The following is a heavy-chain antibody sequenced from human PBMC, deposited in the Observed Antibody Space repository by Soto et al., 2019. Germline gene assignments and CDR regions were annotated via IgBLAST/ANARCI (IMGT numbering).Heavy chain of an antibody. D-gene: IGHD3-10*01. CDR3: VRYRVAGRKYYFDY. J-gene: IGHJ4*02. Sequence: EVQLVESGGGLVQPGGSLRLSCAASGFTFNSFWMAWVRQAPGKGLEWVANIREDGTDKHYVDSVKGRFTISRDNAKNSLYLQMNSLSAEDTAVYHCVRYRVAGRKYYFDYWGQGTLVTVSS. CDR1: GFTFNSFW. CDR2: IREDGTDK. V-gene: IGHV3-7*03.